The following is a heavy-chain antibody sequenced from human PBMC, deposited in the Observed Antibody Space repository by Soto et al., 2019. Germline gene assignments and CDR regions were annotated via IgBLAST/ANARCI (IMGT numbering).Heavy chain of an antibody. V-gene: IGHV1-69*13. CDR3: ARGGVQLWDSDFDY. CDR2: IIPIFGTA. J-gene: IGHJ4*02. Sequence: ASVKLSFKGSGGTFSSDATSWLRQAPGQGLEWMGGIIPIFGTANYAQKFQGRVTITADESTSTAYMELSSLRSEDTAVYYCARGGVQLWDSDFDYWGQGTLVTVSS. D-gene: IGHD5-18*01. CDR1: GGTFSSDA.